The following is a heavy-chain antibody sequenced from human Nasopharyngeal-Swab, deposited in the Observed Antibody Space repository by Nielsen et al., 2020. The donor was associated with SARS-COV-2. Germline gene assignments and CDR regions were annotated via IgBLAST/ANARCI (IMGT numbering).Heavy chain of an antibody. D-gene: IGHD3-9*01. CDR3: ARGDILTPYYYMDV. J-gene: IGHJ6*03. Sequence: SETLSLTCTVSGGSISSYYWNWVRQPPGKGLEWIAYVYYSSSTKYNPSLKSRVTISVDRAKNQVSLKLTSVTAADTAVYYCARGDILTPYYYMDVWGRGTTVAVSS. CDR2: VYYSSST. V-gene: IGHV4-59*01. CDR1: GGSISSYY.